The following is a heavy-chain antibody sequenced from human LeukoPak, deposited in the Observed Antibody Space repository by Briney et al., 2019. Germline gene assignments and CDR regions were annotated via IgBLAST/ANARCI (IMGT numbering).Heavy chain of an antibody. V-gene: IGHV3-74*01. CDR2: INTDGSTI. CDR3: ARDFFRSEPLVGY. D-gene: IGHD6-6*01. Sequence: PGGSLRLSCAPSGFTFSNYWMHWVRQAPGKGLVWVSRINTDGSTITYADSVKGRFTISRDNAKNTLFLQMNSLRPEDTAVYYCARDFFRSEPLVGYWGQGTLVTVSS. J-gene: IGHJ4*02. CDR1: GFTFSNYW.